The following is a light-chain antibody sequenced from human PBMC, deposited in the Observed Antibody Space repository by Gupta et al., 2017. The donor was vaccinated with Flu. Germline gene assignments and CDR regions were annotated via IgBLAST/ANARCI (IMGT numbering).Light chain of an antibody. CDR3: QHYNWPLIT. Sequence: EIAMTQSPATLSMSPGERATLSCRASEGVTNNLAWYQQKPGQAPRLLIYGAYTRATGIPARFSGSGSGTDFTLTISSLQSEDFAIYYCQHYNWPLITFGQGTRLTIK. CDR2: GAY. V-gene: IGKV3-15*01. J-gene: IGKJ5*01. CDR1: EGVTNN.